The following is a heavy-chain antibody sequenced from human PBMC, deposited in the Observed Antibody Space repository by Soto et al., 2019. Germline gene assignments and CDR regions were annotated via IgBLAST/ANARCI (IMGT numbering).Heavy chain of an antibody. V-gene: IGHV3-66*01. D-gene: IGHD3-10*01. CDR3: ASITMIRGLMDNWFDP. Sequence: GGSLRLSCAVSGFTVRTNYMNWVRQAPGKGLEWVSILYTGGSTYYADSVKGRFIISRDDSKNTLYLQMNSLRVEDTAVYYCASITMIRGLMDNWFDPWGQGTLVTVSS. CDR1: GFTVRTNY. CDR2: LYTGGST. J-gene: IGHJ5*02.